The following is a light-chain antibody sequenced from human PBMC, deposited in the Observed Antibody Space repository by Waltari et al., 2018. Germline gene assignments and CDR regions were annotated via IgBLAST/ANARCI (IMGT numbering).Light chain of an antibody. J-gene: IGKJ1*01. CDR1: QTISYW. CDR3: QQYNSYSWT. V-gene: IGKV1-5*01. Sequence: DIKMTQSPSTLSASVGDSVTITCRANQTISYWLAWYQQKPGKAPRHLLCGASILESGVPSRVSGRASGTEFPLSINSLQPDDFAGYYCQQYNSYSWTFGQGTKVEIK. CDR2: GAS.